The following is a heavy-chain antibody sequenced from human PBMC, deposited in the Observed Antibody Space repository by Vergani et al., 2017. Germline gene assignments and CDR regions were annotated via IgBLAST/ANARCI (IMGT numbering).Heavy chain of an antibody. D-gene: IGHD2-8*01. CDR2: ISYDGSNK. Sequence: QVQLVESGGGVVQPGRSLRLSCAASGFTFSSYGMHWVRQAPGKGLEWVAVISYDGSNKYYADSVKGRFTISRDNSKNTLYLQMNSLRAEDTAVYYCARGGGYCTNGVCDPNYYYYYGMDVWGQGTTVTVSS. V-gene: IGHV3-30*03. J-gene: IGHJ6*02. CDR3: ARGGGYCTNGVCDPNYYYYYGMDV. CDR1: GFTFSSYG.